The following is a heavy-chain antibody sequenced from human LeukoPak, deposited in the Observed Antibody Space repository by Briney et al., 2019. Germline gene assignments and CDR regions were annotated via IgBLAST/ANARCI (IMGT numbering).Heavy chain of an antibody. Sequence: PSETLSLTCTVSGGSISSYYWSWIRQPPGKGLEWIGYIYYSGSTNYNPSLKSRVTISVDTSKDQFSLKLSSVTAADTAVYYCASYDRDGYNSPIYYYYYMDVWGKGTTVTVSS. CDR1: GGSISSYY. CDR2: IYYSGST. V-gene: IGHV4-59*01. CDR3: ASYDRDGYNSPIYYYYYMDV. J-gene: IGHJ6*03. D-gene: IGHD5-24*01.